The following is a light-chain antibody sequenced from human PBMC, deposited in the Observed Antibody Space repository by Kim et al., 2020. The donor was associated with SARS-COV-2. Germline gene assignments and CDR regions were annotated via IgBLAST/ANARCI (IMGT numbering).Light chain of an antibody. J-gene: IGLJ1*01. CDR1: KLGDKY. Sequence: SYELTQPPSVSVSPGQTASITCSGDKLGDKYACWYQQTPGQSPVLVIYQDSKRPSGLPERFSGSNSGNTATLTISGTQAMDEADYYCQAWDSSTEVFGTG. V-gene: IGLV3-1*01. CDR3: QAWDSSTEV. CDR2: QDS.